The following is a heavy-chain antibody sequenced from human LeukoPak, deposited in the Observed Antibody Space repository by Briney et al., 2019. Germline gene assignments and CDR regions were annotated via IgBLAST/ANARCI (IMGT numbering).Heavy chain of an antibody. D-gene: IGHD1-7*01. CDR3: ARELELRY. J-gene: IGHJ4*02. Sequence: SETLSLTCTVSGGSISSSSDYWGWIRQSPGKGLEWIGEMNQRGSMNYNPSLKSRVTISVDRSKNQFSLKLSSVTAADTAVYYCARELELRYWGQGTLVTVSS. CDR2: MNQRGSM. V-gene: IGHV4-39*07. CDR1: GGSISSSSDY.